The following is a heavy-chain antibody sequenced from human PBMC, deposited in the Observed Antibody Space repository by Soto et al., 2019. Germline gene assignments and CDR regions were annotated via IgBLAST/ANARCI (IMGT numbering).Heavy chain of an antibody. CDR1: GFTFRNYD. Sequence: GGSLRLSCEASGFTFRNYDMHWVRQGTGKGLEWVSGISAAGDPDYADSVEGRFTISRDNSKNTLYLQMKSLRAEDTAVYYCARDPPATRHGMDVWGQGTAVTVSS. CDR3: ARDPPATRHGMDV. CDR2: ISAAGDP. J-gene: IGHJ6*02. V-gene: IGHV3-13*05.